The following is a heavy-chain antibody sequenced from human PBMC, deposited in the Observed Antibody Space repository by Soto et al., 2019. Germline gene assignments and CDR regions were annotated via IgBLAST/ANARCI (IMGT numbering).Heavy chain of an antibody. CDR3: AKDPRPYDSSGYYPHY. Sequence: EVQLVESGGALVQPGGSLRLSCAASGFTFSSYAMSWVRQAPGKGLEWVSAISGSGGSTYYADSVKGRFTISRDNSKNTLYLQMNSLRAEDTAVYYCAKDPRPYDSSGYYPHYWGQGTLVTVSS. D-gene: IGHD3-22*01. J-gene: IGHJ4*02. V-gene: IGHV3-23*04. CDR2: ISGSGGST. CDR1: GFTFSSYA.